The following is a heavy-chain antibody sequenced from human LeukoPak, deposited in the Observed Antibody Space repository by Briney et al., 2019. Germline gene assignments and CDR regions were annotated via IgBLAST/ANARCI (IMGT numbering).Heavy chain of an antibody. J-gene: IGHJ4*02. CDR2: IYSAGTT. CDR3: ARGQPYYYDSRCYSVPHD. Sequence: GGSLRLSCAASGFTVSSVYMSCVRQAPGKGLEWVSLIYSAGTTYYADSVKGRFIISRDNSKNTLYLQMNSLRAEDTAVYYCARGQPYYYDSRCYSVPHDWGQGTLVTVSS. V-gene: IGHV3-53*01. CDR1: GFTVSSVY. D-gene: IGHD3-22*01.